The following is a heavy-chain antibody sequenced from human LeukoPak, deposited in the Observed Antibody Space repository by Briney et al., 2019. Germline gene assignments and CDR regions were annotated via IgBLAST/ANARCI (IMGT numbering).Heavy chain of an antibody. V-gene: IGHV3-21*01. Sequence: GGSLGLSCEASGFSFSYYNFNWVRQAPGKGLEWVSSISSSGIDMYYADSLKGRFTISRDNAKNSLYLHMSSLRVEDTAVYYCARDRSHDDAFDLWGQGTMVTVSS. CDR2: ISSSGIDM. CDR1: GFSFSYYN. CDR3: ARDRSHDDAFDL. D-gene: IGHD3-16*01. J-gene: IGHJ3*01.